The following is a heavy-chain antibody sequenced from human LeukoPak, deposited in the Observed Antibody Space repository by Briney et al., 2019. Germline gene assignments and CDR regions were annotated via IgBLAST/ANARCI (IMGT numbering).Heavy chain of an antibody. CDR3: ARVSLVRGAPDYYFDY. CDR1: GDSISNYY. D-gene: IGHD3-10*01. CDR2: IYTSGST. Sequence: SETLSLTCTVSGDSISNYYWSWIRQPAGKGLEWIGRIYTSGSTNYDPSLKSRVTMSVDTFKNQFSLKLSSVTAADTAVYYCARVSLVRGAPDYYFDYWGQGTLVTVSS. J-gene: IGHJ4*02. V-gene: IGHV4-4*07.